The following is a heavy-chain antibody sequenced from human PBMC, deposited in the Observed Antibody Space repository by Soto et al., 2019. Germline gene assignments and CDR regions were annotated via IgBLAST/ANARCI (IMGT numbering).Heavy chain of an antibody. CDR3: ARGLGTPANGGSYYSFHFDY. J-gene: IGHJ4*02. Sequence: SETLSLTCAVYGGSFSGYYWSWIRQPPGKGLEWIGEINHSGSTNYNPSLKSRVTISVDTSKNQFSLKLSSVTAADTAVYYCARGLGTPANGGSYYSFHFDYWGQGTLVTVPQ. CDR1: GGSFSGYY. V-gene: IGHV4-34*01. CDR2: INHSGST. D-gene: IGHD1-26*01.